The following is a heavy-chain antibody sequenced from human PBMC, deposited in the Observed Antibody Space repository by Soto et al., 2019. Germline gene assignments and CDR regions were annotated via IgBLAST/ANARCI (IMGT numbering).Heavy chain of an antibody. J-gene: IGHJ5*02. V-gene: IGHV3-11*01. CDR1: GLPFNEYY. CDR2: ISTGGISI. CDR3: AGMTIVQLYLEP. Sequence: GGSLRLSCAVSGLPFNEYYISWVRQAPWKGLEWIAYISTGGISIYYGDSVKGRFTISRDNAKNSLYLEMNDLRAEDSAVYYWAGMTIVQLYLEPWGQGTVVTVSS. D-gene: IGHD3-3*01.